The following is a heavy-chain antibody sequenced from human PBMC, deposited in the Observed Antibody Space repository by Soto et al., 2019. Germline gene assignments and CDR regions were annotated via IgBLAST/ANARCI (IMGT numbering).Heavy chain of an antibody. CDR3: ARHGVGDWPYYFDY. CDR2: IYYSGST. D-gene: IGHD2-21*02. Sequence: TLSLTCTVSGGSISSSSYYWGWIRQPPGKGLEWIGSIYYSGSTYYNPSLKSRVTISVDTSKNQFSLKLSSVTAADTAVYYCARHGVGDWPYYFDYWGQGTLVTVSS. V-gene: IGHV4-39*01. CDR1: GGSISSSSYY. J-gene: IGHJ4*02.